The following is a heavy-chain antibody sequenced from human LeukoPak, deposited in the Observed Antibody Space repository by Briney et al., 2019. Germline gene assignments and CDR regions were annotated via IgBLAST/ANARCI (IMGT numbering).Heavy chain of an antibody. J-gene: IGHJ4*02. Sequence: GGSLRLSCAPSGFAFSDFDMSRVRRAPGRGLEGGSEISGSGGSTYYAASVRGRFTISRDNSKNRLYVQMNSLRAEYTALYYCAKYPSGSYIYGYFDHGRQETLVTVSS. CDR1: GFAFSDFD. CDR2: ISGSGGST. V-gene: IGHV3-23*01. CDR3: AKYPSGSYIYGYFDH. D-gene: IGHD3-10*01.